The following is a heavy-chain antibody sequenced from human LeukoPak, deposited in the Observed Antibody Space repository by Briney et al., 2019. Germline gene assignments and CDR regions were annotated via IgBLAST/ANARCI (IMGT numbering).Heavy chain of an antibody. V-gene: IGHV4-59*08. Sequence: SETLSLTCTVSGGSISSYYWSWIRQPPGKGLEWIGYIYYSGSTNYNPSLKSRVTISVDTSKNQFSLKLSSVTAADTAVYYCASTGYWDYFDYWGQGTLVTVSS. CDR2: IYYSGST. CDR3: ASTGYWDYFDY. D-gene: IGHD1-26*01. J-gene: IGHJ4*02. CDR1: GGSISSYY.